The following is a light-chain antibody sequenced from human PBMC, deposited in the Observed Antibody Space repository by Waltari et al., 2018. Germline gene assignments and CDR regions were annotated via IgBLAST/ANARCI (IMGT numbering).Light chain of an antibody. J-gene: IGKJ1*01. CDR2: ASN. CDR3: QQSYSSPWT. CDR1: QSIDFY. Sequence: DIQMTHSPSSLSASVGDRITISCRASQSIDFYLHWYRQRPGKAPELLIYASNILQSGVPSRFRGSGSGTEFTLTISSLQTEDFAIYYCQQSYSSPWTFGPGTKVEIK. V-gene: IGKV1-39*01.